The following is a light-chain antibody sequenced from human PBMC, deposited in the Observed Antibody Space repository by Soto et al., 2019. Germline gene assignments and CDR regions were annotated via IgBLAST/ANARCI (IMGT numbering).Light chain of an antibody. J-gene: IGKJ4*01. CDR3: QQYHSTRLT. CDR2: WAS. CDR1: QSISSW. Sequence: DIQMTQSPSTLSASVGDRVTITCRASQSISSWLAWYQQKPGQPPRLLIYWASYREPGVPDRFSGSGSGTDFTLTISSLQAEDVAVYYCQQYHSTRLTFGGGTKVDI. V-gene: IGKV1-5*03.